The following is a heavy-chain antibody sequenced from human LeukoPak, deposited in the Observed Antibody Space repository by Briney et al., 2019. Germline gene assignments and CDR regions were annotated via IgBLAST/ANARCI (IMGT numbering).Heavy chain of an antibody. D-gene: IGHD5-12*01. J-gene: IGHJ3*02. Sequence: SSENLSLTCTVAGGSISSSSYYWGWIRQPPGKGMEWIGSIYYSGSTYYNPSLKSRVTMSVDTSKNQFSLKLSSVTAADTAVYYCARLPPRSGSYDAFDIWGQGAMVTVSS. V-gene: IGHV4-39*01. CDR1: GGSISSSSYY. CDR2: IYYSGST. CDR3: ARLPPRSGSYDAFDI.